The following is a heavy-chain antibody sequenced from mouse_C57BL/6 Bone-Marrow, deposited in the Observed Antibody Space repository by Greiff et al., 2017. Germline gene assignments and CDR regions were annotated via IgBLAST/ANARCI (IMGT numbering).Heavy chain of an antibody. J-gene: IGHJ4*01. CDR1: GFTFSDYG. CDR2: ISNLAYSI. Sequence: EVQLVESGGGLVQPGGSLKLSCAASGFTFSDYGMAWVRQAPRQGPEWVAFISNLAYSIYYADTVTGRVTIPREKDKNTPYLELSSLRSEDTAMYYCARRGFGAMDYWGQGTSVTVSS. V-gene: IGHV5-15*04. CDR3: ARRGFGAMDY.